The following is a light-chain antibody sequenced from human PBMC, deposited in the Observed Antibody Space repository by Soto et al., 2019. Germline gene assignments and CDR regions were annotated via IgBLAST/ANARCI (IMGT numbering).Light chain of an antibody. CDR2: EVY. J-gene: IGLJ1*01. CDR3: SSYVGTNSYV. Sequence: QSVLTQSPSASGSPGQSVTISCTGTSSDVGGNNYDSWYQHHPGKAPKLIIYEVYKRPSGVPDRFSGSKSSNTAALTVSGLQAEDEADYYCSSYVGTNSYVFGTGTKVTVL. CDR1: SSDVGGNNY. V-gene: IGLV2-8*01.